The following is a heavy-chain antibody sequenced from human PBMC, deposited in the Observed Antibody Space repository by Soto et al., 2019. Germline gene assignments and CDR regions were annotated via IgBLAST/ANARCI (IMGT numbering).Heavy chain of an antibody. V-gene: IGHV2-5*02. CDR3: VSGSFPNWFDP. D-gene: IGHD3-10*01. CDR1: GFSFSTGGVG. CDR2: IYWDEDK. Sequence: QITLKESGPTLVKPTQTLTLTCTFSGFSFSTGGVGVGWIRQPPGKALEWLALIYWDEDKRYRPSLRSRLTITKATSKNQVVLTMTNMDPVDTATYYCVSGSFPNWFDPWGQGTLVTVSS. J-gene: IGHJ5*02.